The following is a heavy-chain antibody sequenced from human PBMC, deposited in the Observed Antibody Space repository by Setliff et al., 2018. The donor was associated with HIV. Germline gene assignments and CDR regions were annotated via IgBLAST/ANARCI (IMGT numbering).Heavy chain of an antibody. J-gene: IGHJ3*02. CDR2: IYYSGST. D-gene: IGHD2-15*01. CDR3: ARGGTVLPPGAFCI. V-gene: IGHV4-59*11. CDR1: GGSISSHY. Sequence: SETLSLTCTVSGGSISSHYWSWIRQPPGKGLEWIGSIYYSGSTNYNPSLKSRVTISVDTSKNQFSLKLSSVTAADTAVYYCARGGTVLPPGAFCIWGQGTMVTVSS.